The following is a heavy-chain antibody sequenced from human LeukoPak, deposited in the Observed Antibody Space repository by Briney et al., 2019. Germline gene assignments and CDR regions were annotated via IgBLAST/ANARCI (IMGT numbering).Heavy chain of an antibody. J-gene: IGHJ4*02. CDR3: AREKSILTGYYVDY. Sequence: ASVKDSCKASGYTFTSYGISWVRQAAGQGLEWMGWISVYNGNTKYAQKLQGRVTMTTDTSTNTAYMELRSLRSDDTAVYYCAREKSILTGYYVDYWGQGTLVTVSS. D-gene: IGHD3-9*01. CDR1: GYTFTSYG. CDR2: ISVYNGNT. V-gene: IGHV1-18*01.